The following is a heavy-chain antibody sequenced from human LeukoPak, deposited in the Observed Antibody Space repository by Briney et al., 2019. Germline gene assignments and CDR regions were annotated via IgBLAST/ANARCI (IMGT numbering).Heavy chain of an antibody. CDR2: TYSSGHT. CDR1: GGSISRYY. D-gene: IGHD4-17*01. J-gene: IGHJ3*02. V-gene: IGHV4-4*07. CDR3: ARDVFGDVDAFDI. Sequence: SETLPLTCTVSGGSISRYYWSWIRQSAGKGLEWIARTYSSGHTNYNTSLKSRVTISLDMSKKQFSLTMRSVTAADTAMYFSARDVFGDVDAFDIWGQGTMVTVSS.